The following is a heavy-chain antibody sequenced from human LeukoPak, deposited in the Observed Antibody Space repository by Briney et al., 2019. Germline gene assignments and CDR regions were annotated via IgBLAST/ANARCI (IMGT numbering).Heavy chain of an antibody. CDR1: GGSFSGYY. CDR2: INHSGST. CDR3: ARIVGKDV. V-gene: IGHV4-34*01. Sequence: SETLSLTCAVYGGSFSGYYWSWIRQPPGKGLEWIGEINHSGSTNYNPSIKSRVTISVDTSKNQLSLKLSSVTAADTAVYYCARIVGKDVWGKGTTVTVSS. D-gene: IGHD2-15*01. J-gene: IGHJ6*01.